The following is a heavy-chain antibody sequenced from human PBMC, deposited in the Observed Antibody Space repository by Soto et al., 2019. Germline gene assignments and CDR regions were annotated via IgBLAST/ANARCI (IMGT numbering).Heavy chain of an antibody. CDR1: GFSFSSYA. CDR2: ISARGGSL. V-gene: IGHV3-23*01. CDR3: AKGSIEYSASVGN. D-gene: IGHD5-12*01. Sequence: EVQLLESGGGLVQPGGSLRLSCAASGFSFSSYAMVWVRQAPGKGLEWVSVISARGGSLYFADSVKGRFTIARDNSKNVLSLEMNSLRAEDTATYVGAKGSIEYSASVGNWGQGTLVVVSA. J-gene: IGHJ4*02.